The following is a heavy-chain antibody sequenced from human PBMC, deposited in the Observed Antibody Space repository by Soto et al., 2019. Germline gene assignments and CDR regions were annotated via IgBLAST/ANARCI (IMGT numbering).Heavy chain of an antibody. V-gene: IGHV4-39*07. Sequence: SETLSLTCTVSGGSISSSSYYWGWIRQPPGKGLEWIGSIYYSGSTYYNPSLKSRVTISVDTSKNQFSLKLSSVTAADTAVYYCAREAGVPGYYYYSMDVWGKGTTVTVSS. J-gene: IGHJ6*03. D-gene: IGHD6-19*01. CDR2: IYYSGST. CDR1: GGSISSSSYY. CDR3: AREAGVPGYYYYSMDV.